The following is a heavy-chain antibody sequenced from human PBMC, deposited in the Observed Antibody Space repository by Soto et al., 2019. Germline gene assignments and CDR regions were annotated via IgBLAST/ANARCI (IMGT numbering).Heavy chain of an antibody. D-gene: IGHD6-13*01. CDR2: IWYDGSNK. V-gene: IGHV3-33*01. Sequence: QVQLVESGGGVVQPGRSLRLSCAASGFTFSSYGMHWVRQAPGKGLEWVAVIWYDGSNKYYADSVKGRFTISRDNSKNALYLQMNSLRAEETAVYYCARVSEQQLAPYFDYWGQGTLVTVSS. J-gene: IGHJ4*02. CDR1: GFTFSSYG. CDR3: ARVSEQQLAPYFDY.